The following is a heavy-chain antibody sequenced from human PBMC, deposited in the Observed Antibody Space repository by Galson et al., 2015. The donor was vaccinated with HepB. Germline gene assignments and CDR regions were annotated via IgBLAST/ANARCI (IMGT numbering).Heavy chain of an antibody. Sequence: SLRLSCAASGFMFYNFAMGWVRQAPGKGLEWVSGISADGVTTYYADSVKGRFTFSRDNSKSMLYLQMNSLRAEDTAVYYCANDLGSGNAPTAPFDYWGQGTLVTVSS. V-gene: IGHV3-23*01. D-gene: IGHD3-3*01. J-gene: IGHJ4*02. CDR3: ANDLGSGNAPTAPFDY. CDR2: ISADGVTT. CDR1: GFMFYNFA.